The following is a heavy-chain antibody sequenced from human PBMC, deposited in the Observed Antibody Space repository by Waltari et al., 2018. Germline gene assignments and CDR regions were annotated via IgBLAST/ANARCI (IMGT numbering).Heavy chain of an antibody. V-gene: IGHV1-24*01. CDR2: FVPEDGET. J-gene: IGHJ6*03. Sequence: QVQLVQSGAEVKKPGASVKVSCKVSGYTLPDLSMHWVRQAPGNGLEWMGGFVPEDGETIYAQKFQGRVTMTEDTSTDTAYMELSSLRSEDTAVYYCATAPILDQLPQPYMDVWGKGTTVTVSS. CDR3: ATAPILDQLPQPYMDV. CDR1: GYTLPDLS. D-gene: IGHD2-2*01.